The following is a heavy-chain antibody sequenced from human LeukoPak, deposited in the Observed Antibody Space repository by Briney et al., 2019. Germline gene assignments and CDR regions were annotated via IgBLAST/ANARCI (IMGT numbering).Heavy chain of an antibody. CDR1: GFTFSSYG. CDR3: ARDGTSVVPAASYYYYGMDV. D-gene: IGHD2-2*01. Sequence: GRSLRLSCAASGFTFSSYGMHWVRQAPGKGLEWVAVIWYDGSNKYYADSVKGRFTISRDNSKNTLYLQMNSLRAEDTAVYYCARDGTSVVPAASYYYYGMDVWGQGTTDTVSS. CDR2: IWYDGSNK. V-gene: IGHV3-33*01. J-gene: IGHJ6*02.